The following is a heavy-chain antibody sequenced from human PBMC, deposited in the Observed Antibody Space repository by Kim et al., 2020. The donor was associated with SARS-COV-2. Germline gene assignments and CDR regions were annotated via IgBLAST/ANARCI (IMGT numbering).Heavy chain of an antibody. Sequence: GGSQRLSCAASGFTFSSYGMHWVRQAPGKGLEWVAVIWYDGSNKYYADSVKGRFTISRDNSKNTLYLQMNSLRAEDTAVYYCATSYGDYVLGLDYWGQGTLVTVSS. CDR3: ATSYGDYVLGLDY. V-gene: IGHV3-33*01. CDR1: GFTFSSYG. CDR2: IWYDGSNK. D-gene: IGHD4-17*01. J-gene: IGHJ4*02.